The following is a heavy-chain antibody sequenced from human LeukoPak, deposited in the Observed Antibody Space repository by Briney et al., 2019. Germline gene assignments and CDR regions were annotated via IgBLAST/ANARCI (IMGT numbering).Heavy chain of an antibody. J-gene: IGHJ4*02. D-gene: IGHD2-2*01. V-gene: IGHV1-18*01. CDR1: GYTFTSYG. CDR3: ARVKYCSSTSCYFGPDYDFDY. CDR2: ISAYNGNT. Sequence: ASVKVSCKASGYTFTSYGISWVRQAPGQGLGWMGWISAYNGNTNYAQKLQGRVTMTTDTSTSTAYMELRSLRSDDTAVYYCARVKYCSSTSCYFGPDYDFDYWGQGTLVTVSS.